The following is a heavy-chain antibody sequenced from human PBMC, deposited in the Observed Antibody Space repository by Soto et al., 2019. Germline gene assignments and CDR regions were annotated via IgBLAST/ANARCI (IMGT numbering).Heavy chain of an antibody. J-gene: IGHJ6*03. CDR3: AKTPKDYDFWSGYWGGGYYYYMDV. D-gene: IGHD3-3*01. Sequence: EVQLVESGGGLVQPGRSLRLSCAASGFTFDDYAMHWVRQAPGKGLEWVSGISWNSGSIGYADSVKGRFTISRDNAKNSLYLEMNSLRGEDTALYYCAKTPKDYDFWSGYWGGGYYYYMDVWGKGTTVTVSS. V-gene: IGHV3-9*01. CDR1: GFTFDDYA. CDR2: ISWNSGSI.